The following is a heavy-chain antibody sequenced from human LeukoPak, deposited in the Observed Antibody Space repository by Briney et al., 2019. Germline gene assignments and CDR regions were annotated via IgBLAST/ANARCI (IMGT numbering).Heavy chain of an antibody. D-gene: IGHD5-18*01. CDR1: GYSFTTYG. J-gene: IGHJ4*02. Sequence: ASVKVSCKASGYSFTTYGISWVRQAPGQGLEWMGWINPNSGGTNYAQKFQGRVTMTRDTSISTAYMELSRLRSDDTAVYYCARLNLLGSAWIQLWGGGLGYWGQGTLVTVSS. CDR2: INPNSGGT. CDR3: ARLNLLGSAWIQLWGGGLGY. V-gene: IGHV1-2*02.